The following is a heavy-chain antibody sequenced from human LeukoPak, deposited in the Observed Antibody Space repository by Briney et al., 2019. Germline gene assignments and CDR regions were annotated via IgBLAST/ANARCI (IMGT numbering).Heavy chain of an antibody. Sequence: ASVKVSCKASVYTFTTYDINWVRQATGQGLGWMGWMNPNSGNTGYAQKFQGRVTMTRNTSMSTAYMELNSLRSEDTAVYYCARANYYGSGKKDLDYWGQGTLVTVSS. CDR2: MNPNSGNT. V-gene: IGHV1-8*01. J-gene: IGHJ4*02. D-gene: IGHD3-10*01. CDR3: ARANYYGSGKKDLDY. CDR1: VYTFTTYD.